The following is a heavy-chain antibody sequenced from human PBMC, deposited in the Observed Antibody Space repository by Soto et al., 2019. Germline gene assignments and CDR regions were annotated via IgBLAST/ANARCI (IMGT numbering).Heavy chain of an antibody. V-gene: IGHV4-34*01. CDR1: CGSYSGYC. J-gene: IGHJ5*02. D-gene: IGHD3-16*02. Sequence: SVTRAVYCGSYSGYCWTWIRQPPGKGLEWIGEINHSGSTKYNPSLESRATISLDTSKNHFSLKLSSVTAADTAVYYGARIRMLGIRLWRSYRQHPFAPCRQGPLVT. CDR3: ARIRMLGIRLWRSYRQHPFAP. CDR2: INHSGST.